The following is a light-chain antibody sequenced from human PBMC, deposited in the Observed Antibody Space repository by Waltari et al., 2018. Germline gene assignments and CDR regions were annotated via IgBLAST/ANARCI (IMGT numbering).Light chain of an antibody. CDR3: QSIDSSLSGSVV. J-gene: IGLJ2*01. Sequence: QSVLTQPPSVSGAPGQRVTISCTGTSSTIGAGYAVYWYQQLPGTAPKLLIYINNNRPPGVPDRFSGSRSGTSASLAVTWLQAEDEAVYYCQSIDSSLSGSVVFGGGTKLTVL. CDR1: SSTIGAGYA. CDR2: INN. V-gene: IGLV1-40*01.